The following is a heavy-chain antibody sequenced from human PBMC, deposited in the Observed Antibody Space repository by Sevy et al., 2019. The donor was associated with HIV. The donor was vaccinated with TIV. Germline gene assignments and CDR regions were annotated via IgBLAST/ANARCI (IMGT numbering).Heavy chain of an antibody. Sequence: GGSLRLSCAASGFTFSSYWMSWVRQAPGKGLEWVANIKQDGSEKYYVDSVKGRFTISRDNAKNSLYLKMNSLRAEDTAVYNWASDCGYSSGGLDYWGQGTLVTVSS. CDR3: ASDCGYSSGGLDY. J-gene: IGHJ4*02. D-gene: IGHD6-19*01. V-gene: IGHV3-7*03. CDR1: GFTFSSYW. CDR2: IKQDGSEK.